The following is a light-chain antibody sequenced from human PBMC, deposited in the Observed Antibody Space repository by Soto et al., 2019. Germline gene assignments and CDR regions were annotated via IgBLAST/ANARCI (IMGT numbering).Light chain of an antibody. CDR1: PSGRSG. CDR2: GAS. CDR3: QQYNNWPGT. J-gene: IGKJ1*01. V-gene: IGKV3-15*01. Sequence: EIVLTQSPGTLYVSPGERATLSCRASPSGRSGLAWCQQKPGQAPRLPFYGASTGATGIPDRFSGSVSETEFTLSIRSLQSEEFAVYYCQQYNNWPGTFRQGTKVEIK.